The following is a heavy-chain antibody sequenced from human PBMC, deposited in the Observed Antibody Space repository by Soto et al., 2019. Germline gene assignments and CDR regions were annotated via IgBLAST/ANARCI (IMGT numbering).Heavy chain of an antibody. CDR1: GGSISSGDYC. J-gene: IGHJ4*02. V-gene: IGHV4-30-4*01. D-gene: IGHD2-21*01. CDR2: IYHSGGT. CDR3: ARAMWTVSPPYFDY. Sequence: QVQLQESGPGLVKPSQTLSLTCSVSGGSISSGDYCWSWIRQPPGKGLEWIGFIYHSGGTYYNPSLKSRLTISRDTSKNQFSLRLSSVTAADTAVYYCARAMWTVSPPYFDYWGQGTLVTVSS.